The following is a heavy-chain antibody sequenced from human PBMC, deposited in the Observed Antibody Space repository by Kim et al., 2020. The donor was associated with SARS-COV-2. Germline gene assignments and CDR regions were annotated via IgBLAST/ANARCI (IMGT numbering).Heavy chain of an antibody. CDR1: GFTVSTNY. Sequence: PGGSLRLSCAASGFTVSTNYITWVRQAPGRGLEWVSVIYANGSTYYADSVKDRFSISRDSSKNMVYLQMDSLRAEDTAVYFCARQGYWSGLDYWGQGTLV. CDR2: IYANGST. V-gene: IGHV3-53*01. D-gene: IGHD2-15*01. J-gene: IGHJ4*02. CDR3: ARQGYWSGLDY.